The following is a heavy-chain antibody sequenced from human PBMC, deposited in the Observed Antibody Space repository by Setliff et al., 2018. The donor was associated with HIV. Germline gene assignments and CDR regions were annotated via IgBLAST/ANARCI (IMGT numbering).Heavy chain of an antibody. Sequence: GGSLRLSCAASGFSFSNYAMTWVRQAPGKGLEWVSTISSAERTFYAKSVKGRFTISRDNSKSTLYLQVSSLRAEDTAVYFCAKAHWELRGWLHWGQGTPVTVSS. J-gene: IGHJ4*02. CDR1: GFSFSNYA. V-gene: IGHV3-23*01. CDR2: ISSAERT. D-gene: IGHD1-26*01. CDR3: AKAHWELRGWLH.